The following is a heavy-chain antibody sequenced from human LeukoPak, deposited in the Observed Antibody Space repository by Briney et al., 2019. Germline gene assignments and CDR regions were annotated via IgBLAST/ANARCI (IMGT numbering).Heavy chain of an antibody. CDR3: ARQMWLPYYYMDV. V-gene: IGHV5-51*01. CDR2: IYPGDNDT. Sequence: GESLKISCKGSGYSFTSYWIGWVRQMPGKGLEGMGIIYPGDNDTRYSPSCEGQVTLSEDKSISTAYLQWNSLKAPDTAMYYCARQMWLPYYYMDVWGKGTTVTVSS. CDR1: GYSFTSYW. J-gene: IGHJ6*03. D-gene: IGHD3-22*01.